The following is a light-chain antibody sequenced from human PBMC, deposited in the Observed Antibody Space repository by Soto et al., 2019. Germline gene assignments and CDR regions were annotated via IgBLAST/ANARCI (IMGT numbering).Light chain of an antibody. V-gene: IGKV1-5*01. CDR3: QQYNSYPGT. CDR2: DAS. J-gene: IGKJ1*01. CDR1: QSISSW. Sequence: DIQMTQSPSTLSASVGDRVTITCRASQSISSWLAWYQQKPGKAPKLLIYDASSLESGVPSRFSGSGSGTEFPLTISSLQHDDFATYYCQQYNSYPGTFGQGTKVEIK.